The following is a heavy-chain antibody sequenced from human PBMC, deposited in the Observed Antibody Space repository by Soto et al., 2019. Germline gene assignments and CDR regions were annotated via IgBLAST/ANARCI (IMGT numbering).Heavy chain of an antibody. CDR2: INAGNGNT. CDR1: GCTFTSYA. D-gene: IGHD1-26*01. Sequence: QVQLVQSGAEEKKPGASVKVSCKASGCTFTSYAMHWVREAPGQRLEWMGWINAGNGNTKYSQKFQGRVTITRDTSASTAYMELSSLRSEDTAVYYCARNQGRSGSYGWFDPWGQGTLVTVSS. CDR3: ARNQGRSGSYGWFDP. V-gene: IGHV1-3*05. J-gene: IGHJ5*02.